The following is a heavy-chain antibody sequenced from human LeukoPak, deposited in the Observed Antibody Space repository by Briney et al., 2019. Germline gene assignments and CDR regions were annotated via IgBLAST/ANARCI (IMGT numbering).Heavy chain of an antibody. CDR3: ARAKFSAYTGNPGARKSSYDMDV. Sequence: ASVKVSCKASGGTFSSYAISWVRQAPGQGLEWMGGIIPIFGTANYAQKFQGRVTITADESTSTAYMELSSLRSEDTAVYCCARAKFSAYTGNPGARKSSYDMDVWGKGTTVTVSS. CDR2: IIPIFGTA. J-gene: IGHJ6*03. CDR1: GGTFSSYA. V-gene: IGHV1-69*13. D-gene: IGHD1-26*01.